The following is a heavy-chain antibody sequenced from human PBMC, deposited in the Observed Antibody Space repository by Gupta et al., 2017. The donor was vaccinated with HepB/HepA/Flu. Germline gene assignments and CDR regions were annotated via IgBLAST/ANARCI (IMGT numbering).Heavy chain of an antibody. J-gene: IGHJ4*02. CDR2: INHSGST. D-gene: IGHD3-16*02. CDR3: ARGELSLPYGFDY. Sequence: QVQLQQWGAGLLKPSETLSLTCAVYGGSFSGYYWSWIRQPPGKGLEWIGEINHSGSTNYNPSLKSRVTISVDTSKNQFSLKLSSVTAADTAVYYCARGELSLPYGFDYWGQGTLVTVSS. CDR1: GGSFSGYY. V-gene: IGHV4-34*01.